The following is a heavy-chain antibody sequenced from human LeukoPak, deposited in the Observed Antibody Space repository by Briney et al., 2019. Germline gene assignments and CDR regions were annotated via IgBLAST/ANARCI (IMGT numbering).Heavy chain of an antibody. CDR2: ISPHGDIE. CDR3: AKINNNDDY. V-gene: IGHV3-30*18. D-gene: IGHD1/OR15-1a*01. CDR1: GFTFTTFG. J-gene: IGHJ4*02. Sequence: GGSLRLSCAAPGFTFTTFGIHWVRQAPGKGLEWVAAISPHGDIEYYTDSVKGRFTISRDNFKNMIYLQMNSLRGEDSAVYYCAKINNNDDYWGQGNLVTVSS.